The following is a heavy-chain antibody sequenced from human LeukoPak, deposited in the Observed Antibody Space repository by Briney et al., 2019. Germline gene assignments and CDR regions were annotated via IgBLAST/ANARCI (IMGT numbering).Heavy chain of an antibody. Sequence: PGGSLRLSCAASGFTFSNYWMHWIRQVPGKGLVWVSHIKYDGSATNYADSVKGRFTISRDNSKDTLYLQMNSLRAEDTAVYYCAKDRSGYYYCGYDYWGQGTLVTVSS. D-gene: IGHD3-22*01. CDR2: IKYDGSAT. CDR3: AKDRSGYYYCGYDY. V-gene: IGHV3-74*01. J-gene: IGHJ4*02. CDR1: GFTFSNYW.